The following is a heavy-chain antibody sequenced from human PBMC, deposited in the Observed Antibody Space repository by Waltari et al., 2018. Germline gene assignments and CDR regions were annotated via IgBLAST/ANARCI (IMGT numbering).Heavy chain of an antibody. CDR3: ARRYYDFWSGYSTILSGFDP. V-gene: IGHV1-3*01. J-gene: IGHJ5*02. CDR1: GYTFTSYA. Sequence: QVQLVQSGAEVKKPGASVKVSCKASGYTFTSYAMHWVRQAPGQRLEWMGWINAGNGTTKYSQKFQGRVTITRDTSASTAYMELSSLRSEDTAVYYCARRYYDFWSGYSTILSGFDPWGQGTLVTVSS. D-gene: IGHD3-3*01. CDR2: INAGNGTT.